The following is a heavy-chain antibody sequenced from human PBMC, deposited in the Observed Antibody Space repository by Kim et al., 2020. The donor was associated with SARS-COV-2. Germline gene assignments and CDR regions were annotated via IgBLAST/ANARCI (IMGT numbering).Heavy chain of an antibody. J-gene: IGHJ1*01. Sequence: GGSLRLSCAASGFTFINYAMSWVRQAPGMGLEWVSAFSSGSGGLTYYADFVKGRLTFSRDNSKTTLYLPMNSLRAEATAAYSCAQVARRGYSCYDIGDWG. CDR1: GFTFINYA. CDR2: FSSGSGGLT. V-gene: IGHV3-23*01. CDR3: AQVARRGYSCYDIGD. D-gene: IGHD5-12*01.